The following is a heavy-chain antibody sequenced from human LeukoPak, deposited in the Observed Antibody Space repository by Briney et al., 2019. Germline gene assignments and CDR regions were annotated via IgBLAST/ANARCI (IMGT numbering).Heavy chain of an antibody. CDR3: ARIGSYGSGYYYYYYMDV. D-gene: IGHD3-10*01. V-gene: IGHV3-53*01. CDR2: IYSGGST. J-gene: IGHJ6*03. CDR1: GFTVSSNY. Sequence: PGGSLRLSCAASGFTVSSNYMSWVRQAPGKGLEWVSVIYSGGSTYYADSVKGRFTISRDNSKNTLYLQMNSLRAEDTAVYYCARIGSYGSGYYYYYYMDVWGKGTTVTVSS.